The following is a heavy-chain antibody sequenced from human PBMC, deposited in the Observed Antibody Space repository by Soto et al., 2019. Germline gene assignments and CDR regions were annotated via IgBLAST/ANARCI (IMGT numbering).Heavy chain of an antibody. J-gene: IGHJ4*02. V-gene: IGHV3-33*01. CDR1: GFTFSRYG. CDR3: ARDLSYGSLDF. CDR2: IWYDGSKK. Sequence: GGSLRLSCAASGFTFSRYGFNWVRQAPGKGLEWVAGIWYDGSKKIYADSVKGRFTISRDNSEDTVYLQMNSLRDEDTAVFFCARDLSYGSLDFWGQGAPVTVSS. D-gene: IGHD2-15*01.